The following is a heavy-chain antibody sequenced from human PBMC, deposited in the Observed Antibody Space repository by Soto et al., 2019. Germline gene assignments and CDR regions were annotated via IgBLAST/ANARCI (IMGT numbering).Heavy chain of an antibody. D-gene: IGHD3-3*02. CDR3: AIEGIYGSIKDNPFDI. V-gene: IGHV1-8*01. CDR2: MNPNSGNT. J-gene: IGHJ3*02. Sequence: VQLVQSGAEVTRSGASVRISCKASGYTFNMHDINCVRQATGQGPEWIGWMNPNSGNTGYAQKFQGRVTMTRDSSITTSYMDLSSLTSEDTAIYYCAIEGIYGSIKDNPFDIWGQGTMVSVSA. CDR1: GYTFNMHD.